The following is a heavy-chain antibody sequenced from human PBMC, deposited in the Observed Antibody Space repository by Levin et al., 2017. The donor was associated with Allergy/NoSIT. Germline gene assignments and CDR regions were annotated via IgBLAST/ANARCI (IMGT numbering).Heavy chain of an antibody. Sequence: GGSLRLSCKGSGYRFTTNWIGWVRQMPGKGLEWMGIIYPSDSDTRYRPSFQGQVTISADKSISTAYLQWSSLKASDSAMYYCATQYGRYFNYWGQGSLVTVSS. D-gene: IGHD4-17*01. J-gene: IGHJ4*02. CDR2: IYPSDSDT. CDR1: GYRFTTNW. V-gene: IGHV5-51*01. CDR3: ATQYGRYFNY.